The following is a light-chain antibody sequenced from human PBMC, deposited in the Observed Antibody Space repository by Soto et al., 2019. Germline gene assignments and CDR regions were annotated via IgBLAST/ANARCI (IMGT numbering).Light chain of an antibody. V-gene: IGKV3-20*01. CDR3: QQYGSSPFMYT. J-gene: IGKJ2*01. CDR2: GAS. Sequence: EIVLTQSPGTLSLSPGERATLSCRASQSVSSSYLAWYQQKPGQAPRLLIYGASSRATCIPDRFSGSGSGTDFTLTISRLEPEDFAVYYCQQYGSSPFMYTFGQGTKLEIK. CDR1: QSVSSSY.